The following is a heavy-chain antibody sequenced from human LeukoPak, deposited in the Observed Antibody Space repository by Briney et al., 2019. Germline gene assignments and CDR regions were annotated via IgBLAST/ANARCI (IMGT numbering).Heavy chain of an antibody. J-gene: IGHJ4*02. Sequence: PSQTLSLTCTVSGGSISSGSYYWSWIRQPAGKGLEWIGRIYTSGSTNYNPSLKSRVTISVDTSKNQFSLKLSSVTAADTAVYYCATKATVTTSVDYWGQGTLVTVSS. V-gene: IGHV4-61*02. CDR2: IYTSGST. CDR3: ATKATVTTSVDY. D-gene: IGHD4-17*01. CDR1: GGSISSGSYY.